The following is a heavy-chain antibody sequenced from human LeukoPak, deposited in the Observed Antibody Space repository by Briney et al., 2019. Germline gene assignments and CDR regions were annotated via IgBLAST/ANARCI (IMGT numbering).Heavy chain of an antibody. J-gene: IGHJ4*02. D-gene: IGHD3-22*01. CDR2: IYSGGST. CDR1: GFTVSSNY. V-gene: IGHV3-66*01. CDR3: ASDYYDSSGYPHFS. Sequence: GGSLRLSCAASGFTVSSNYMSWVRQAPGKGLEWVSVIYSGGSTYYADSVKGRFTISRDNSKNTLYLQMNSLRAEDTAVYYCASDYYDSSGYPHFSWGQGTLVTVSS.